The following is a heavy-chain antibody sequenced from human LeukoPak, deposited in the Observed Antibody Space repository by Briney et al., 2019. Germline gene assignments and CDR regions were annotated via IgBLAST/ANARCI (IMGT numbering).Heavy chain of an antibody. J-gene: IGHJ4*02. CDR3: ARSIAVAGNY. D-gene: IGHD6-19*01. CDR2: ISSSSSPI. V-gene: IGHV3-48*01. Sequence: GGSLGLSCVASGFTFSSYSMNWVRQAPGKGLEWVSYISSSSSPIYYADSVKGRFTISRDNAKNSLYLQMNSLRADDTAVYYCARSIAVAGNYWGQGTLVTVSS. CDR1: GFTFSSYS.